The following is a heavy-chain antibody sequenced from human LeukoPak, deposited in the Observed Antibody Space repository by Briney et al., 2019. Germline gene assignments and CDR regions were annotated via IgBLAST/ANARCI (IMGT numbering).Heavy chain of an antibody. CDR1: GFTFSSYS. J-gene: IGHJ4*02. CDR3: AKATMFDY. D-gene: IGHD5-12*01. CDR2: ISSSSSYI. V-gene: IGHV3-21*01. Sequence: RSGGSLRLSCAASGFTFSSYSMNWVRQAPGKGLEWVSSISSSSSYIYYADSVKGRFTISRDNAKNSLYLQMKRLRAEDTAVYYCAKATMFDYWGQGTLVTVSS.